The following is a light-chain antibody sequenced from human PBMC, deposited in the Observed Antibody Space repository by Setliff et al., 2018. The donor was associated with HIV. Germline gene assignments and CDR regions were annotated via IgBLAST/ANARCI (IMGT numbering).Light chain of an antibody. V-gene: IGLV2-23*01. CDR2: QAS. CDR3: CSNTGSNTYV. Sequence: QSALAQPASVSGSPGQSITISCTGTSGDVGRYNLVSWYQQQPGKPPKLMIYQASKRPSGVSNRFSSSKSGNTASLTISGLQAEDEADYYCCSNTGSNTYVFGTGTKVTVL. CDR1: SGDVGRYNL. J-gene: IGLJ1*01.